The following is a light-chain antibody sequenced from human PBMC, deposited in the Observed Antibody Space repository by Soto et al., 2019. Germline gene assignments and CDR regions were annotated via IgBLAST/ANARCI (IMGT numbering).Light chain of an antibody. V-gene: IGKV3-15*01. CDR2: GAS. CDR3: QQYNNWPRT. CDR1: QSVSSK. J-gene: IGKJ1*01. Sequence: EIVMTQSPATLSVSPGERATLSCRASQSVSSKLAWYQQKPCQAPRLLISGASTRATGISARFSGSGSGTEFTLTLSSLQSEDFGVYYCQQYNNWPRTFGQATKVEIK.